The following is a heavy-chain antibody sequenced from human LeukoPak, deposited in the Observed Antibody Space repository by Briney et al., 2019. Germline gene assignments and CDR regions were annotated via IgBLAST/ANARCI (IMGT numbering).Heavy chain of an antibody. CDR1: GGSISSSSYY. J-gene: IGHJ3*01. Sequence: SSETLSLTCTVSGGSISSSSYYWGWIRQPPGKGLEWIGSIYYSGNTYYNPSLKSRVTISVDTSKNQFCLKLTSVTAADTAVYYCAHFKGGSFDFWGQGTMVTVSS. V-gene: IGHV4-39*01. CDR3: AHFKGGSFDF. CDR2: IYYSGNT. D-gene: IGHD1-26*01.